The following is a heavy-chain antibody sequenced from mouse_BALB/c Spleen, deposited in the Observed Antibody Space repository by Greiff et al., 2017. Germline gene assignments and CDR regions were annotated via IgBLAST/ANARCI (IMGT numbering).Heavy chain of an antibody. Sequence: LQQPGSELVRPGASVKLSCKASGYTFTSYWMHWVKQRHGQGLEWIGNIYPGSGSTNYDEKFKSKGTLTVDTSSSTAYMHLSSLTSEDSAVYYCTRAYYGNYGAMDYWGQGTSVTVSS. D-gene: IGHD2-10*01. V-gene: IGHV1S22*01. CDR3: TRAYYGNYGAMDY. CDR2: IYPGSGST. J-gene: IGHJ4*01. CDR1: GYTFTSYW.